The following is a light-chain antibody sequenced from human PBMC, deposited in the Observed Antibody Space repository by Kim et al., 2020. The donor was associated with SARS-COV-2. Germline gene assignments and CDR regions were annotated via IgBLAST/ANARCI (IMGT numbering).Light chain of an antibody. J-gene: IGKJ1*01. CDR3: QQINTWPRT. Sequence: GPPGDKATFPARASQRFGSNLHWYQQKPGQAPRLLIYGASTRATGIPTGFSGSGSGTEFTLTISSLHSDDFAFYFGQQINTWPRTFGEGTKVDIK. V-gene: IGKV3-15*01. CDR2: GAS. CDR1: QRFGSN.